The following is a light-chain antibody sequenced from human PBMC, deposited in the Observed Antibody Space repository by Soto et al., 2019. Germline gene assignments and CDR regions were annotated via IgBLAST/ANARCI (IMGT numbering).Light chain of an antibody. CDR2: DAS. V-gene: IGKV3-20*01. CDR3: QQYAGPPTT. J-gene: IGKJ1*01. Sequence: EFVLTQSPGTLSLSPGERATLSCRASQTVRNNYLAWYQQKPGQAPRLLIYDASSRATGIPDRFSGGGSGTDFTLTISRLEPEDFAVYFCQQYAGPPTTFGQGTKVDIK. CDR1: QTVRNNY.